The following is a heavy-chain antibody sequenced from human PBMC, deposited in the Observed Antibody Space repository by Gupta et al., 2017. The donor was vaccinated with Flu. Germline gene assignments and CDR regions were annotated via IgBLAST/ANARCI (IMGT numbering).Heavy chain of an antibody. D-gene: IGHD1-26*01. Sequence: FSISSYWMNWVRQAPGKGLETVAMINSGGDVEYYLESVRGRFTISRDNVKNSLILQMNSLRTEDTAVYYCTRDPGWGALDMWGQGTLVTISS. CDR2: INSGGDVE. V-gene: IGHV3-7*01. J-gene: IGHJ3*02. CDR3: TRDPGWGALDM. CDR1: FSISSYW.